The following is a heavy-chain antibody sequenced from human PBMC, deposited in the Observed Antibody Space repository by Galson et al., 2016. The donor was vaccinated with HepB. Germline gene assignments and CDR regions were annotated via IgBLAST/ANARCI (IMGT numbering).Heavy chain of an antibody. V-gene: IGHV1-69*13. CDR2: LTPLYSKS. CDR1: GGSLSSFA. D-gene: IGHD6-6*01. CDR3: ARDRKITGRPGGWFDP. J-gene: IGHJ5*02. Sequence: SVKVSCKASGGSLSSFAISWVRQAPGQGLEWMGGLTPLYSKSTYAQKFQGRVTFTADESSNTAYMEMRSLTSDDTAVYFCARDRKITGRPGGWFDPWGQGSLVTVSS.